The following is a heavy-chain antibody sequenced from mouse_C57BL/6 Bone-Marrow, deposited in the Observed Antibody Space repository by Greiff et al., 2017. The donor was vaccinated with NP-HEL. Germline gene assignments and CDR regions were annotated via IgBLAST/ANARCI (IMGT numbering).Heavy chain of an antibody. J-gene: IGHJ2*01. CDR3: AAHGNYVGYFDY. V-gene: IGHV2-5*01. D-gene: IGHD2-1*01. CDR2: IWRGGST. CDR1: GFSLTSYG. Sequence: VQVVESGPGLVQPSQSLSITCTVSGFSLTSYGVHWVRQSPGKGLEWLGVIWRGGSTDYNAAIMSRLSITKDNSKSQVFFKMNSLQADDTAIYYCAAHGNYVGYFDYWGQGTTLTVSS.